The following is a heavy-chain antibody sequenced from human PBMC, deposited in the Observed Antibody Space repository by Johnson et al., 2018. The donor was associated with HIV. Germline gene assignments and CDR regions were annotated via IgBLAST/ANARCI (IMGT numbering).Heavy chain of an antibody. V-gene: IGHV3-30-3*01. D-gene: IGHD3-16*02. CDR1: GFTFSSYA. Sequence: QVQLVESGGGVVQPGGSLRLSCAASGFTFSSYAMHWVRQAPGKGLEWVAVISYDGSNKYYVDSVKGRLTISRDSAKKCLYLQVNRLSAEDMIVYYRVRDHRSKWHYDYVWGSYRFFGGGAFDSWGQGTMVTVSS. CDR2: ISYDGSNK. CDR3: VRDHRSKWHYDYVWGSYRFFGGGAFDS. J-gene: IGHJ3*02.